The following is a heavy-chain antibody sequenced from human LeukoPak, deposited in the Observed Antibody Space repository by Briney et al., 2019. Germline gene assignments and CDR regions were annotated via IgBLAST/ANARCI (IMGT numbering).Heavy chain of an antibody. Sequence: PSETLSLTCGVYGGSLRGHYWSWIRQPPGKELEWVGEINHSGSTNYNPSFWGRVTISVDTSKNQFFLKLNSVTAADTAVYYCARESDPITGYFYYYMDVWGRGTTVTVSS. CDR2: INHSGST. CDR1: GGSLRGHY. V-gene: IGHV4-34*01. CDR3: ARESDPITGYFYYYMDV. J-gene: IGHJ6*03. D-gene: IGHD3-10*01.